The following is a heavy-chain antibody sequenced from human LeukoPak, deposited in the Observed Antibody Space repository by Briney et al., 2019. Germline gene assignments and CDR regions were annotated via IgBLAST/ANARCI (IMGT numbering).Heavy chain of an antibody. CDR2: IYSGGNT. J-gene: IGHJ4*02. CDR3: ARDNLSGGFDY. CDR1: GFTFSSNF. V-gene: IGHV3-66*02. Sequence: PGGSLRLSCAASGFTFSSNFMSWVRQAPGKGLDWVSVIYSGGNTYSADSVKGRFTISRDNSKNTLYLHLNSLRAEDTAVYYCARDNLSGGFDYWGQGTLVTVSS. D-gene: IGHD1-14*01.